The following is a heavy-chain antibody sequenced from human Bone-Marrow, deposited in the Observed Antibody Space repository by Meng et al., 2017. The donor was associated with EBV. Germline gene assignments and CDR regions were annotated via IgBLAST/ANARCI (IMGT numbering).Heavy chain of an antibody. CDR2: ITPVFGVA. D-gene: IGHD5-12*01. CDR3: VRDLWLRIGECV. J-gene: IGHJ4*02. V-gene: IGHV1-69*17. Sequence: GEFGQSGGGGKRPGSWVKASCKGYGESFNNFGISWVRQAPGQGLEWMGDITPVFGVANYAESFQGRVTISADTSTRTTYMDLSSLRSDDTAVYYCVRDLWLRIGECVWGQGTLVTVSS. CDR1: GESFNNFG.